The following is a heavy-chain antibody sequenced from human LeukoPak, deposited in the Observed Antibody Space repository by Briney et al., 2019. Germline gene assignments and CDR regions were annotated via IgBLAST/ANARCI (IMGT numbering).Heavy chain of an antibody. J-gene: IGHJ4*02. D-gene: IGHD6-19*01. Sequence: GGSLRLSCAASGFTFSSYWMSWVRQAPGKGLEWVANIKQEGSEKYYVDSVKGRFTISRDNAKNSLYLQMNSLRADDTALYYCPRASSGCWNYWGQGTLVTVSS. CDR2: IKQEGSEK. CDR1: GFTFSSYW. CDR3: PRASSGCWNY. V-gene: IGHV3-7*03.